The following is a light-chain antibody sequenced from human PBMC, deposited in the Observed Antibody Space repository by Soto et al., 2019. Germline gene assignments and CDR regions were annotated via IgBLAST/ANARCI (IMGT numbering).Light chain of an antibody. CDR1: QSVSSSY. CDR2: GAS. V-gene: IGKV3-20*01. Sequence: EIVLTQSPGTLSFATGERATLSCRASQSVSSSYLAWYQQKPGQAPRLLIYGASSRATGIPDRFSGSGSGTDFTLTITRLEPEDFAMYYCQQYGSSPYTFGQGTKLEIK. J-gene: IGKJ2*01. CDR3: QQYGSSPYT.